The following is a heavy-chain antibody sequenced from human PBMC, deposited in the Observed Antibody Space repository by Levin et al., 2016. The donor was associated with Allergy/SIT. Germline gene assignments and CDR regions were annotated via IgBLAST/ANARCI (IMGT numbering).Heavy chain of an antibody. CDR1: GYTFTSYD. CDR3: ARFRAVAGTYRVYYYYGMDV. Sequence: ASVKVSCKASGYTFTSYDINWVRQATGQGLEWMGWMNPNSGNTGYAQKFQGRVTMTRNTSISTAYMELSSLRSEDTAVYYCARFRAVAGTYRVYYYYGMDVWGQGTTVTVSS. J-gene: IGHJ6*02. D-gene: IGHD6-19*01. CDR2: MNPNSGNT. V-gene: IGHV1-8*01.